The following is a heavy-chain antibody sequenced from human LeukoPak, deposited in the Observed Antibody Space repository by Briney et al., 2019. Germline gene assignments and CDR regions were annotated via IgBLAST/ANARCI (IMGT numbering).Heavy chain of an antibody. CDR2: IYPGDSDT. CDR3: ARHSPLEVTIFGVVIPQASYYYYMDV. CDR1: GYSFTSYW. D-gene: IGHD3-3*01. J-gene: IGHJ6*03. Sequence: GESLKISCKGSGYSFTSYWIGWVRQMPGKGLEWMGIIYPGDSDTRYSPSFQGQVTISADKSISTAYLQWSSLKASDTAMYYCARHSPLEVTIFGVVIPQASYYYYMDVWGKGTTVTVSS. V-gene: IGHV5-51*01.